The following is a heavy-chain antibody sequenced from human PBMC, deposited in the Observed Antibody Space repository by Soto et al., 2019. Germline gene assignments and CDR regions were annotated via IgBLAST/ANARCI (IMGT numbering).Heavy chain of an antibody. D-gene: IGHD1-26*01. J-gene: IGHJ6*02. CDR2: TYYRSKWYN. Sequence: SQTLSLTCAISGDSVSSNSAAWNWIRQSPSRGLEWLGRTYYRSKWYNDYAVSVKSRITINPDTSKNQFSLQLNSVTPEDTAVYYCARDRWELPDYYYYYGMDFWGQGTTVTVSS. CDR3: ARDRWELPDYYYYYGMDF. V-gene: IGHV6-1*01. CDR1: GDSVSSNSAA.